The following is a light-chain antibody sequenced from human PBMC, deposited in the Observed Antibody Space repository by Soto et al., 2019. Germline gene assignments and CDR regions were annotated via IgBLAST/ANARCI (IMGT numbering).Light chain of an antibody. CDR3: QQSYSTAWT. V-gene: IGKV1-39*01. CDR2: SVS. CDR1: QNISKY. J-gene: IGKJ1*01. Sequence: DIQMTQSPSSLSASVGDRVTITCRASQNISKYLNWYQQRAGKAPNLHIYSVSTLESWVPSRFSGSGSGTDFTLTVSSLQPEDFGSYYCQQSYSTAWTFGQGTRVDIK.